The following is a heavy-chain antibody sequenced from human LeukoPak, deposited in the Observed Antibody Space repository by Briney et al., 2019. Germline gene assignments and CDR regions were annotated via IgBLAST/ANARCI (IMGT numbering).Heavy chain of an antibody. CDR3: ARDLVVTHKPYYYYGMDV. V-gene: IGHV4-59*01. Sequence: SETLSLTCTVSGGSISSYYWSWIRQPPGKGLEWIGYIYYSGSTNYNPSLKSRVTISVDTSKNRFSLKLSSVTAADTAVYYCARDLVVTHKPYYYYGMDVWGQGTTVTASS. CDR1: GGSISSYY. D-gene: IGHD4-23*01. J-gene: IGHJ6*02. CDR2: IYYSGST.